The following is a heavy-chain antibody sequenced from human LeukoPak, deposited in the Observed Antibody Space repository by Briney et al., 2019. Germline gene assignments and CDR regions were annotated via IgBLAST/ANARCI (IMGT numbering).Heavy chain of an antibody. V-gene: IGHV3-11*06. CDR1: GFSFSDYY. J-gene: IGHJ4*02. CDR2: ISNNNYA. Sequence: GGSLRLSCAASGFSFSDYYMTWIRRAPGKGLEWVSAISNNNYANYADSVRGRFTISRDNAKKSLYLQMNSLRDEDTAVYYCARDFRSLYYFDHWGQGSLVTVSS. D-gene: IGHD1-26*01. CDR3: ARDFRSLYYFDH.